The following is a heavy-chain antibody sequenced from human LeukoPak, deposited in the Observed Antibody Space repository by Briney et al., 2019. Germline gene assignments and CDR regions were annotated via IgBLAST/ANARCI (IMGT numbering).Heavy chain of an antibody. D-gene: IGHD6-13*01. J-gene: IGHJ4*02. CDR1: GFSVSNNY. Sequence: GGSLRLSCAASGFSVSNNYMSWVRQAPGKGLEWVSVVYSDGRTYYADSVQGRFTISRDNSRDTLFLRMHSLRAEDTALYYCARARGVGSWYYFDYWGQGTLVTVSS. V-gene: IGHV3-53*01. CDR2: VYSDGRT. CDR3: ARARGVGSWYYFDY.